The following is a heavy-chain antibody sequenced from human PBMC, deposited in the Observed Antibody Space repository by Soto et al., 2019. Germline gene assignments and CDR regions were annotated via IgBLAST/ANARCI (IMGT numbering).Heavy chain of an antibody. D-gene: IGHD6-6*01. CDR2: IIPIFGTA. J-gene: IGHJ6*02. Sequence: SVKVSCKASGGTFSSYAISWVRQAPGLGLEWMGGIIPIFGTANYAQKFQGRVTITADESTSTAYMELSSLRSEDTAVYYCARDGLVDSSSHDYYYYGMDVWGQGTTVTVSS. CDR3: ARDGLVDSSSHDYYYYGMDV. V-gene: IGHV1-69*13. CDR1: GGTFSSYA.